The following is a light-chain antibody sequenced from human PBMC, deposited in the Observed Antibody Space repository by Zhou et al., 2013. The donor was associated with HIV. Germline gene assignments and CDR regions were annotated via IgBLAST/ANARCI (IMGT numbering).Light chain of an antibody. CDR2: DAS. Sequence: EIVLTQSPVTLSLSPGERATLSCRASQSASSHLAWYQQKPGQAPRLLIYDASNRATGIPARFSGSGSGTDFTLTISSLEPEDFAVYYCQQRSNWPPMYTFGQGTKLEIK. CDR1: QSASSH. CDR3: QQRSNWPPMYT. V-gene: IGKV3-11*01. J-gene: IGKJ2*01.